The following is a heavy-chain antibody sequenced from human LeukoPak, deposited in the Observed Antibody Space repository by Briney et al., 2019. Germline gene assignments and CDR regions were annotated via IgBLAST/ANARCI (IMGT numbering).Heavy chain of an antibody. J-gene: IGHJ4*02. CDR2: IYSGGST. CDR1: GFTFSTYA. CDR3: ARQAYSHSDY. D-gene: IGHD4-11*01. Sequence: PGRSLRLSCVASGFTFSTYAMHWVRQAPGKGLEWVSIIYSGGSTYYADSVKGRFTISRDNSKNTLYLQMNSLRAEDTAVYYCARQAYSHSDYWGQGSLVTVSS. V-gene: IGHV3-66*04.